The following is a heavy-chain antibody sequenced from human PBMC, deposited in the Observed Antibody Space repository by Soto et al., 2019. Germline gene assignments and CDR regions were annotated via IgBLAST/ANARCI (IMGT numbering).Heavy chain of an antibody. V-gene: IGHV4-34*01. CDR1: GGSFSGYY. Sequence: SETLSLTCAVYGGSFSGYYWSWIRQPPGKGLEWIGEINHSGSTNYNPSLKRRVTISVDTSKNQFSLKLSSVTAAATAVYYCARAAAANFDSWGQGTLVTVSS. J-gene: IGHJ4*02. CDR2: INHSGST. D-gene: IGHD6-13*01. CDR3: ARAAAANFDS.